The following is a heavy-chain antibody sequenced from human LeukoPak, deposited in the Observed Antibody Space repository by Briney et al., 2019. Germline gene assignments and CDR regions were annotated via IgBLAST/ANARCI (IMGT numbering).Heavy chain of an antibody. CDR1: GASISGGTYY. V-gene: IGHV4-39*01. CDR2: IYYTGST. Sequence: PSETLSLTCSVPGASISGGTYYWGWIRQPPGKGLEWIGSIYYTGSTYDNPSLKSRVTISVDTSKNQFSLKLSSVAAADTAVYYCARRGGSGRAFDYWGQGTLVTVSS. CDR3: ARRGGSGRAFDY. D-gene: IGHD1-26*01. J-gene: IGHJ4*02.